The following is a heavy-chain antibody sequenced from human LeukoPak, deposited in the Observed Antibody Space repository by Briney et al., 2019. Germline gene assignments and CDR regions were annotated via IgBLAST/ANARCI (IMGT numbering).Heavy chain of an antibody. CDR3: ARETVTTYAFDI. D-gene: IGHD4-17*01. Sequence: SQTLSLTCTVSGGSISSGDYYWSWIRQPPGKGLEWIGYIYYSGSTYYNPSLKSRVTISVDTSKNQFSLKLSSVTAADTAVYYCARETVTTYAFDIWGQGTMVTVSS. CDR2: IYYSGST. J-gene: IGHJ3*02. CDR1: GGSISSGDYY. V-gene: IGHV4-30-4*01.